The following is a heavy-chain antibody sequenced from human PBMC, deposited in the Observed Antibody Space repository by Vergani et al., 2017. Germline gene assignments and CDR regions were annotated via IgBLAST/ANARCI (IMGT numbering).Heavy chain of an antibody. CDR3: ARPGNRISFDY. J-gene: IGHJ4*02. V-gene: IGHV3-23*01. CDR1: GFTFSSYA. CDR2: ISGSGGSI. Sequence: EVQLLESGGGLVQPGGSLRLSCAASGFTFSSYAMSWVRQAPGKGLEWVSAISGSGGSIYYADSVKGRFTISRDNAHNSLYLQMNSLRAVDTSVYYCARPGNRISFDYWGQGTLVTVSS. D-gene: IGHD1-14*01.